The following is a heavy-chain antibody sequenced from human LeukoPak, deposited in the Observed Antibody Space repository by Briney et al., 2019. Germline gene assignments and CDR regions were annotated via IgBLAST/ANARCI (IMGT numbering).Heavy chain of an antibody. CDR1: GFTFSSYG. CDR2: IRYDGSNK. Sequence: GGSLRLSCAASGFTFSSYGMHWVRQAPGKGLEWVAFIRYDGSNKYYADSVKGRFTISRDNSKNTLYLQMNSLRAEDTAVYYRAKDREPITIFGVDSYFDYWGQGTLVTVSS. V-gene: IGHV3-30*02. CDR3: AKDREPITIFGVDSYFDY. J-gene: IGHJ4*02. D-gene: IGHD3-3*01.